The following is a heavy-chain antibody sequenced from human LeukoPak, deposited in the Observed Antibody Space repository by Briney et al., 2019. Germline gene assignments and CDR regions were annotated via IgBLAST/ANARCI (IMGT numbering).Heavy chain of an antibody. D-gene: IGHD3-10*01. Sequence: GGSLRLSCVTSGFTFSSYAMTWVRQPPGKGLEWVAAISASGDKTYYADSVKGRFIISRDNSKTTLFLQLNSLGAGGSAVFYCAKDGTNYGLGTSFDNWGQGTLVTVSS. CDR1: GFTFSSYA. CDR3: AKDGTNYGLGTSFDN. V-gene: IGHV3-23*01. J-gene: IGHJ4*02. CDR2: ISASGDKT.